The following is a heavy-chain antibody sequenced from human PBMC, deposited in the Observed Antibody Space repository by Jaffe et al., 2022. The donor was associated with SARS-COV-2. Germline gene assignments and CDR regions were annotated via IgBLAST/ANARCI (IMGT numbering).Heavy chain of an antibody. V-gene: IGHV3-7*03. Sequence: EVQLVESGGGLVEPGGSLRLSCEGSGFTFSSYYMCWVRQAPGKGLEWVAGIKQDGSEKYYVDSVKGRFIISRDNAKNSLYLQINSLGAEDTAVYYCVRERYCTGPSCFVGEPFHFWVHGTAVTVSS. CDR3: VRERYCTGPSCFVGEPFHF. CDR2: IKQDGSEK. D-gene: IGHD2-8*02. CDR1: GFTFSSYY. J-gene: IGHJ3*01.